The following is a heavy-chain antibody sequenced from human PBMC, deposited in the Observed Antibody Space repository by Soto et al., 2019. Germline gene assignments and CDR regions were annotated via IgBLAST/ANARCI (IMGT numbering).Heavy chain of an antibody. J-gene: IGHJ4*02. CDR2: IYYSGST. V-gene: IGHV4-39*01. CDR3: ARHESRGYSSGWYGGNYFDY. Sequence: QLQLQESGPGLVKPSETLSLTCTVSGGSISSSSYYWGWIRQPPGKGLEWIGSIYYSGSTYYNPSLKSRVTISVDTSKNQFSLKLSSVTAADTAVYYCARHESRGYSSGWYGGNYFDYWGQGTLVTVSS. D-gene: IGHD6-19*01. CDR1: GGSISSSSYY.